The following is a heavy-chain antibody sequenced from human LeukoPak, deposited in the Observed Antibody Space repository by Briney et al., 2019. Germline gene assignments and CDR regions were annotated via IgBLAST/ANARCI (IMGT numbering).Heavy chain of an antibody. D-gene: IGHD2-21*02. Sequence: PGGSLRLSCAASGFTFDDYAMHWVRQAPGKGLEWVSLISGDGGSTYYADSVKGRFTISRDNSKNSLYLQMNSLRTEDTAVYYCAKDGPYCGGDCEYFQHWGQGTLVTVSS. CDR1: GFTFDDYA. V-gene: IGHV3-43*02. CDR3: AKDGPYCGGDCEYFQH. CDR2: ISGDGGST. J-gene: IGHJ1*01.